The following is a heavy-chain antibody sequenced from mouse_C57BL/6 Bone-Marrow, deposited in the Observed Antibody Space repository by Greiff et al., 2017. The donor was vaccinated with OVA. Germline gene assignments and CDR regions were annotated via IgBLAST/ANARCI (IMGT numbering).Heavy chain of an antibody. J-gene: IGHJ3*01. Sequence: EVQLQQSGAELVRPGASVKLSCTASGFNIKDDYMHWVKQRPEQGLEWIGWIDPENGDTEYASKFQGKATITADTSSNTAYLQLSSLTSEDTAVYYSTTLDVYLFAYWGQGTLVTVSA. V-gene: IGHV14-4*01. CDR3: TTLDVYLFAY. D-gene: IGHD2-3*01. CDR2: IDPENGDT. CDR1: GFNIKDDY.